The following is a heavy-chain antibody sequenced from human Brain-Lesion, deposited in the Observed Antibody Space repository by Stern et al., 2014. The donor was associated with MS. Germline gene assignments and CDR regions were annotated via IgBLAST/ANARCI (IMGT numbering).Heavy chain of an antibody. V-gene: IGHV4-39*02. J-gene: IGHJ5*02. D-gene: IGHD2-15*01. CDR2: IYRWNP. CDR1: GGSVSSTSYA. Sequence: VQLVESGPGLVKPSETLSLTCTVAGGSVSSTSYAWAWIRQPPGKGLEWIGTIYRWNPYYRPSIKSRPTISLHASKKHFPLPLGSWTAADTAVYYCAGEEDIRYCSGGSCTGNWFDPWGQGTLVTVSS. CDR3: AGEEDIRYCSGGSCTGNWFDP.